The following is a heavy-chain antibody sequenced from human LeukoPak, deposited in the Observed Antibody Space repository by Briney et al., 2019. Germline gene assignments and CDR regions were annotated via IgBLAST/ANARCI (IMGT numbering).Heavy chain of an antibody. D-gene: IGHD1-1*01. Sequence: GGSLRLSCAASGFTFSSYWMSWVRQAPGKGLEWVSVIYSGGSTYYADSVKGRFTISRDNSKNTLYLQMNSLRAEDTAVYYCARDYERNDPFDYWGQGTLVTVSS. CDR1: GFTFSSYW. J-gene: IGHJ4*02. CDR2: IYSGGST. CDR3: ARDYERNDPFDY. V-gene: IGHV3-53*01.